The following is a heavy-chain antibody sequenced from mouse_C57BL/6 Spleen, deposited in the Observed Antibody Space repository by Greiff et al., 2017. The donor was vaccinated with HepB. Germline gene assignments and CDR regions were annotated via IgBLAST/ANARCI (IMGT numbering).Heavy chain of an antibody. J-gene: IGHJ2*01. Sequence: EVKLVESGPELVKPGASVKMSCKASGYTFTDYNMHWVKQSHGKSLEWIGYINPNNGGTSYNQKFKGKATLTVNKSSSTAYMELRSLTSEDSAVYYCARPHYYDSSLYYFDCWGQGTTLTVSS. CDR1: GYTFTDYN. D-gene: IGHD1-1*01. V-gene: IGHV1-22*01. CDR2: INPNNGGT. CDR3: ARPHYYDSSLYYFDC.